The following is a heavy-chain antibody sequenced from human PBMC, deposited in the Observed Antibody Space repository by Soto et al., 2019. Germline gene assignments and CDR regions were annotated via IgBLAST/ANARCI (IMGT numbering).Heavy chain of an antibody. CDR3: ARDPGSSWYSSSPRIPY. CDR2: ISSSGSTI. V-gene: IGHV3-48*03. J-gene: IGHJ4*02. Sequence: EVQLVESGGGLVQPGGSLRLSCAASGFTFSSYEMNWVRQAPGKGLEWVSYISSSGSTIYYADSVKGRFTISRDNAKNSLYLQMNSLRAEDTAVYYCARDPGSSWYSSSPRIPYWGQGTLVTVSS. CDR1: GFTFSSYE. D-gene: IGHD6-13*01.